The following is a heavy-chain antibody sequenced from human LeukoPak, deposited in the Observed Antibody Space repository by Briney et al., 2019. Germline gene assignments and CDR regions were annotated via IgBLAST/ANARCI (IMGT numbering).Heavy chain of an antibody. V-gene: IGHV3-30*03. Sequence: GRSLRLSCAAYGFIFSIYGMDWVRQAPGKGLEWVAVISNDGSNKYYADSVKGRFTISRDNSKNTLDLQMDSLRAEDTAVYYCARMGFCSSISCYNHYWGPGTLITVSS. J-gene: IGHJ4*02. CDR1: GFIFSIYG. CDR2: ISNDGSNK. D-gene: IGHD2-2*02. CDR3: ARMGFCSSISCYNHY.